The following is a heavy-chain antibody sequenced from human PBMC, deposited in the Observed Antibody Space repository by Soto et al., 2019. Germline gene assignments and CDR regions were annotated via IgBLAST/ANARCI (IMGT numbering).Heavy chain of an antibody. CDR3: ARLVGNSWLDH. CDR1: GGAISSGDYY. J-gene: IGHJ5*02. D-gene: IGHD6-6*01. Sequence: TLSLTCAVSGGAISSGDYYWIWSRQPPGKGLEWIGYIYYSGSTYYNPSLKSRVTISVDTSKNQFSLQLNSVTPEDTAMYYCARLVGNSWLDHWGQGTLVTVSS. CDR2: IYYSGST. V-gene: IGHV4-30-4*01.